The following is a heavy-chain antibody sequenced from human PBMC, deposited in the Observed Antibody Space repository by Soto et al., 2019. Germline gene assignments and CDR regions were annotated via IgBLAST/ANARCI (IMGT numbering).Heavy chain of an antibody. CDR3: AKARDTAYGDYVGYYYYGMDV. CDR1: GFTFSSYA. V-gene: IGHV3-23*01. Sequence: EVQLLESGGGLVQPGGSLRLSCAASGFTFSSYAMSWVRQAPGKGLEWVSAISGSGGSTYYADSVKGRFTISRDNSKNKLYLQMSSLRAEDTAVYYCAKARDTAYGDYVGYYYYGMDVWGQGTTVTVSS. J-gene: IGHJ6*02. D-gene: IGHD4-17*01. CDR2: ISGSGGST.